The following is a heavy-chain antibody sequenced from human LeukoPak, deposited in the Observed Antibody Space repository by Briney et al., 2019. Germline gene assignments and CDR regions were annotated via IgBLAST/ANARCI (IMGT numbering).Heavy chain of an antibody. Sequence: PGGSLRLSCAASGFTFSSYSMNWVRQAPGKGLEWVSSISSSSSYIYYADSVKGRFTISRDNAKNSLYLQMNSLRAEDTAVYYCARDGTVAGYYYFDYWGQGTLVTVSS. D-gene: IGHD6-19*01. CDR1: GFTFSSYS. V-gene: IGHV3-21*01. CDR2: ISSSSSYI. CDR3: ARDGTVAGYYYFDY. J-gene: IGHJ4*02.